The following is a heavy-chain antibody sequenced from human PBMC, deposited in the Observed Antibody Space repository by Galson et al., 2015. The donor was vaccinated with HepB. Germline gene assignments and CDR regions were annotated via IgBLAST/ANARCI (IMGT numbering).Heavy chain of an antibody. J-gene: IGHJ4*02. D-gene: IGHD3-10*01. V-gene: IGHV3-23*01. CDR2: ITGSGTNT. Sequence: SLRLSCATSGFTFDDYAMSWVRQAPGKGLEWVSSITGSGTNTYYADSVKGRFTISRDISKETLYLEMNSLRVEDTAIYYCAKEYYSSRSYWMGTFDYWGQGALVTVSS. CDR3: AKEYYSSRSYWMGTFDY. CDR1: GFTFDDYA.